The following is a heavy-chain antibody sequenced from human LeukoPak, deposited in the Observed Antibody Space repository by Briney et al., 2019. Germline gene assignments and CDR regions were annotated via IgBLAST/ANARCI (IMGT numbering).Heavy chain of an antibody. J-gene: IGHJ4*02. V-gene: IGHV3-30*04. CDR2: ISYHGSIQ. Sequence: PGGSLRLSCAASGFTLTSYPMHWVRQAPGKGLEWVAVISYHGSIQWYADSVKGRFTISRDDSKNTLFLQMNGLRAQDTAVYYCARDMLIGAPDYLDYWGQGTLVTVSS. D-gene: IGHD2/OR15-2a*01. CDR1: GFTLTSYP. CDR3: ARDMLIGAPDYLDY.